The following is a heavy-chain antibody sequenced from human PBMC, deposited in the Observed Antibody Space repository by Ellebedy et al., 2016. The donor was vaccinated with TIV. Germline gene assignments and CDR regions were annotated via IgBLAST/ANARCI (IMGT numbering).Heavy chain of an antibody. J-gene: IGHJ4*02. V-gene: IGHV1-2*02. Sequence: ASVKVSCXASGYTFTSYGISWVRQAPGQGLEWMGWINPNSGGTNYAQKFQGRVTMTRDTSISTAYMELSRLRSDDTAVYYCARDGGSGSYYKGWGQGTLVTVSS. CDR3: ARDGGSGSYYKG. CDR1: GYTFTSYG. CDR2: INPNSGGT. D-gene: IGHD3-10*01.